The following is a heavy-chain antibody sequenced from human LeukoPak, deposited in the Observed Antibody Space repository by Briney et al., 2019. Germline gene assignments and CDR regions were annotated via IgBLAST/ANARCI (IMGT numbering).Heavy chain of an antibody. V-gene: IGHV3-23*01. CDR3: AKETIMFDP. Sequence: TGGSLRLSRAASGFTFSSYAMTWVRQAPRKGLEWVSVISGSGGSTYYADSVKGRFTISRDDSKNTLYLKMNSMRAEDTAIYYYAKETIMFDPWGQGTLVTVSS. J-gene: IGHJ5*02. CDR2: ISGSGGST. CDR1: GFTFSSYA.